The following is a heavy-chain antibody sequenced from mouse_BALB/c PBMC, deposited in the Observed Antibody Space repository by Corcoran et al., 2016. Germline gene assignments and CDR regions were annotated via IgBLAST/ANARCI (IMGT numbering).Heavy chain of an antibody. CDR3: AIYYGNYDWFAY. V-gene: IGHV8-12*01. CDR1: GFSLSTSGMG. Sequence: QVTLKESGPGILQPSQTLSLTCSFSGFSLSTSGMGVSWIRQPSGKGLEWLAHIYWDDDKRDNPSLKSRLTISKDTSRNQVFLKITSVDTADTATYYCAIYYGNYDWFAYWGQGTLVTVSA. D-gene: IGHD2-1*01. CDR2: IYWDDDK. J-gene: IGHJ3*01.